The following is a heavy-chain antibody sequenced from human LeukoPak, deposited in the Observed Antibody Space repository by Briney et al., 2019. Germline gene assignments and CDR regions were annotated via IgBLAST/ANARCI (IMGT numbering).Heavy chain of an antibody. V-gene: IGHV4-38-2*02. CDR2: IYHSGST. CDR1: GYSISSGFY. D-gene: IGHD3-10*01. J-gene: IGHJ4*02. Sequence: SETLSLTCTVSGYSISSGFYWGWIRQPPGKGLEWIGSIYHSGSTYYNPSLKSRVTISVDTSKNQFSLKLSSVTAADTAVYYCARGGGSITMVRGVIYYFDYWGQGTLVTVSS. CDR3: ARGGGSITMVRGVIYYFDY.